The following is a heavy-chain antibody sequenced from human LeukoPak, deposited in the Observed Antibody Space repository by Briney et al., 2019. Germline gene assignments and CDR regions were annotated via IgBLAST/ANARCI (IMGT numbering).Heavy chain of an antibody. J-gene: IGHJ4*02. CDR2: IYYSGST. V-gene: IGHV4-59*01. D-gene: IGHD6-13*01. CDR1: GVSISSYY. Sequence: AETLSLTCSVSGVSISSYYWSWIRQPPGKGLGWIGYIYYSGSTNYNPSLESRVTISVDTSKNHFSLKLSSVTAAATAVYYCARDGSGYSSSWLYYWGQGTLVTVSS. CDR3: ARDGSGYSSSWLYY.